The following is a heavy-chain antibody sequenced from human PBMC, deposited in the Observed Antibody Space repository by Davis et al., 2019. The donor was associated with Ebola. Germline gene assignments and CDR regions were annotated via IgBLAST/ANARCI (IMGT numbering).Heavy chain of an antibody. D-gene: IGHD1-1*01. CDR3: ARGGATGTQGVYYYYGMDV. Sequence: ASVKVSCKASGYTFTSYDINWVRQAPGQGLEWMGWINPNSGGTNYAQKFQGWVTMTRDTSISTAYMELSRLRSDDTAVYYCARGGATGTQGVYYYYGMDVWGQGTTVTVSS. CDR1: GYTFTSYD. CDR2: INPNSGGT. J-gene: IGHJ6*02. V-gene: IGHV1-2*04.